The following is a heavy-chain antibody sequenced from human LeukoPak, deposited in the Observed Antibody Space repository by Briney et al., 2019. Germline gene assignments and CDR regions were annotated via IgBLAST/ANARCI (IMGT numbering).Heavy chain of an antibody. CDR1: GFTLSDHY. CDR2: IRNKANSYST. CDR3: TTSVYDYRFFGN. J-gene: IGHJ4*02. V-gene: IGHV3-72*01. D-gene: IGHD5/OR15-5a*01. Sequence: PGGSLRLSCAGSGFTLSDHYMAWDRQAPGKGPEWVGRIRNKANSYSTEYAASVKGRFTISRDDSKNSLYLKMNNLKTEDTAVYFCTTSVYDYRFFGNWGQGTLVTVSS.